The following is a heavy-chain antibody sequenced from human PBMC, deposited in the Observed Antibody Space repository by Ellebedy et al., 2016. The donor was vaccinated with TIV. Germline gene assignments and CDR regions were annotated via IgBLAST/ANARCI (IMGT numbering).Heavy chain of an antibody. Sequence: GESLKISCVASGFSINSYSMNWVRQAPGKRLEWVSYISSRSSTIYYADSVKGRFTTSRDNGKNSLYLQMKSLRDEDTGVYFCTLNWNDSPVGGMDVWGQGTTVTVSS. CDR1: GFSINSYS. CDR2: ISSRSSTI. V-gene: IGHV3-48*02. D-gene: IGHD1-1*01. J-gene: IGHJ6*02. CDR3: TLNWNDSPVGGMDV.